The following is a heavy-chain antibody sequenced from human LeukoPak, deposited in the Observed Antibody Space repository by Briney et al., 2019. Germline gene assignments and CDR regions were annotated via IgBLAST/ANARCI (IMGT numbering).Heavy chain of an antibody. CDR2: IRSTPYGGTT. CDR3: TRGGDLSTVAGALDY. CDR1: GFTFGDYT. D-gene: IGHD6-19*01. V-gene: IGHV3-49*04. Sequence: GGSLRLSCTASGFTFGDYTMSWVRQAPGKGLEWVGFIRSTPYGGTTEYAASVNGRFTISRDDSKSIAYLQMNSLKTEDTAVYYFTRGGDLSTVAGALDYWGQGTLVTVSS. J-gene: IGHJ4*02.